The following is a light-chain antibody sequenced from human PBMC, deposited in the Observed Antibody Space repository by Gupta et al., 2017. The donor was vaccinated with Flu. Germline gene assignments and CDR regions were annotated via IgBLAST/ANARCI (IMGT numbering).Light chain of an antibody. CDR3: QQGSTWPQT. CDR2: NAS. J-gene: IGKJ1*01. V-gene: IGKV1-39*02. Sequence: PSFLSASVGDSVTIQCRASKNISTDLNWHQHQPGKAPKRLIYNASTWQGGVPARFSGSGSGTDFTLTISSLQADDFAIYYCQQGSTWPQTFGQGTKVEIK. CDR1: KNISTD.